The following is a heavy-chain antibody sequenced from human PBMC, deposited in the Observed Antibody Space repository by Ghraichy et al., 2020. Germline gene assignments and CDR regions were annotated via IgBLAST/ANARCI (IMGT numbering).Heavy chain of an antibody. CDR2: IYYTGST. V-gene: IGHV4-59*01. CDR3: ARDRDMDDRSGYYAY. J-gene: IGHJ4*02. D-gene: IGHD3-22*01. CDR1: GGSISHYY. Sequence: SETLSLTCTVSGGSISHYYWSWIRQPPGKGLEWIGHIYYTGSTDYNPSLKSRVTISVDTSKNQFSLKMTSVTAADTAVYYCARDRDMDDRSGYYAYWGQGTVVTVSS.